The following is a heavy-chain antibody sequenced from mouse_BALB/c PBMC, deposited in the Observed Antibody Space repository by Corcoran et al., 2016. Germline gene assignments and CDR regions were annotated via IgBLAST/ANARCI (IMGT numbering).Heavy chain of an antibody. CDR1: GYTFTSYV. V-gene: IGHV1S136*01. J-gene: IGHJ2*01. D-gene: IGHD2-2*01. Sequence: EVQLQQSAPELVKPGASVKMSCKASGYTFTSYVMHWMKLKPGQGLELIGYIYPFKDVTKYNENFKGKATLTSDKSSSTAYMVLSSLTSEDSAVYYCAREVPGGYPFDYWGQGTTLTVSS. CDR2: IYPFKDVT. CDR3: AREVPGGYPFDY.